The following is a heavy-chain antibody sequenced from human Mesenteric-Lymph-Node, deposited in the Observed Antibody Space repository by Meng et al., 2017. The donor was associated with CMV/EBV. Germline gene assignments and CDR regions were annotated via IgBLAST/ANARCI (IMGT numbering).Heavy chain of an antibody. CDR2: ISYDGSNK. CDR3: ARDITYYDFWSGPDYYYYGMDV. J-gene: IGHJ6*02. Sequence: GESLKISCAASGFTFSSYAMHWVRQAPGKGLEWVAVISYDGSNKYYADSVKGRFTISRDNSKNTLYLQMNSLRAEDTAVYYCARDITYYDFWSGPDYYYYGMDVWGQGTTVTVSS. D-gene: IGHD3-3*01. V-gene: IGHV3-30*04. CDR1: GFTFSSYA.